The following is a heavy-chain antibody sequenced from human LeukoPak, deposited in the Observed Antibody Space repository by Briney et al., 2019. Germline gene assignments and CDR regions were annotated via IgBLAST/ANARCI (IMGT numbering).Heavy chain of an antibody. CDR1: GFTFSSYA. D-gene: IGHD5-12*01. CDR3: VRDGGVSGYDLLDY. Sequence: GGSLRLSCAASGFTFSSYAMTWVRQAPGKGLEWVANINQDGSKEYYMDSVKARFTISRDNAKNSLSLQMNSLRAEDTAVYYCVRDGGVSGYDLLDYWGQGTLVTVSS. J-gene: IGHJ4*02. CDR2: INQDGSKE. V-gene: IGHV3-7*01.